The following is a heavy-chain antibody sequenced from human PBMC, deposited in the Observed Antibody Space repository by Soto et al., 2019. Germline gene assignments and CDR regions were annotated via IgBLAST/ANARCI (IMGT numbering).Heavy chain of an antibody. CDR1: GFTFSSYG. V-gene: IGHV3-30*03. CDR2: ISYDGSNK. J-gene: IGHJ4*02. CDR3: ASPGGSGYYNY. Sequence: ESGGGVVQPGRSLRLSCAASGFTFSSYGMHWVRQAPGKGLEWVAVISYDGSNKYYADSVKGRFTISRDNSKNTLYLQMNSLRAEDTAVYYCASPGGSGYYNYWGQGTLVTVSS. D-gene: IGHD3-22*01.